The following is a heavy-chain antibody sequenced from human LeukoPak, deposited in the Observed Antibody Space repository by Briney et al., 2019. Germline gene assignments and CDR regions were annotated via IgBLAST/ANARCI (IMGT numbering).Heavy chain of an antibody. Sequence: PGRSLRLSRAASGFTFDDYAMHWVRQAPGKGLEWVSGISWNSGSIGYADSVKGRFTISRDNAKNSLYLQMNSLRAEDTALYYCAKDRVDSSGYYYDYWGQGTLVTVSS. J-gene: IGHJ4*02. D-gene: IGHD3-22*01. CDR3: AKDRVDSSGYYYDY. CDR2: ISWNSGSI. CDR1: GFTFDDYA. V-gene: IGHV3-9*01.